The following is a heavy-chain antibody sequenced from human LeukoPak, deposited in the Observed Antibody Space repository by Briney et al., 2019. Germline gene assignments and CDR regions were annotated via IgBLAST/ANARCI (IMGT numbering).Heavy chain of an antibody. Sequence: SETLSLTCTVSGGSISSGGYYWSWIRQPPGKGLEWIGYIYHSGSTYYNPSLKSRVTISVDRSKNQFSLKLSSVTAADTAVYYCARDKAGTVTTFPKAQNWFDPWGQGTLVTVSS. J-gene: IGHJ5*02. CDR1: GGSISSGGYY. V-gene: IGHV4-30-2*01. D-gene: IGHD4-11*01. CDR2: IYHSGST. CDR3: ARDKAGTVTTFPKAQNWFDP.